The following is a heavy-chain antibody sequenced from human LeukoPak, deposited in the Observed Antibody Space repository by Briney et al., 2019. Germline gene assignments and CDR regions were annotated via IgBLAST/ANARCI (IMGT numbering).Heavy chain of an antibody. CDR3: ARDYCSSTSCYYAFDI. V-gene: IGHV4-31*03. J-gene: IGHJ3*02. D-gene: IGHD2-2*01. CDR2: IYYSGST. Sequence: PSQTLSLTCTVSVGSISSGGYYWSWIRQHPGKGLEWIGYIYYSGSTYYNPSLKSRVTISVDTSKNQVSLKLSSVTAADTAVYYCARDYCSSTSCYYAFDIWGQGTMVTVSS. CDR1: VGSISSGGYY.